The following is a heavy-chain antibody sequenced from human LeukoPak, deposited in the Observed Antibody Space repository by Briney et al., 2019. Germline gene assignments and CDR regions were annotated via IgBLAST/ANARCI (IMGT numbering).Heavy chain of an antibody. D-gene: IGHD2-2*01. V-gene: IGHV3-21*01. CDR2: ISSSSSYI. CDR3: ARGTHIVVVPAAPPHYYYYGMDV. Sequence: PGGSLRLSCAASGFTFSSYSMNWVRRAPGKGLEWVSSISSSSSYIYYADSVKGRFTISRDNAKNSLYLQMNSLRAEDTAVYYCARGTHIVVVPAAPPHYYYYGMDVWGQGTTVTVSS. CDR1: GFTFSSYS. J-gene: IGHJ6*02.